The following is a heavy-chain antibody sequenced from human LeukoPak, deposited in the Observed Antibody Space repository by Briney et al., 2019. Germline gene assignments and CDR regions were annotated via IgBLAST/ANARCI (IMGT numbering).Heavy chain of an antibody. CDR2: IRSDGSNK. V-gene: IGHV3-30*02. J-gene: IGHJ4*02. CDR3: ANGGDYGPFNY. CDR1: GFTFTTSG. D-gene: IGHD4-17*01. Sequence: PGGSLRLSCAASGFTFTTSGMQWVRQAPGKGLDWVAFIRSDGSNKYYADSVKGRFTISRDNSKNTLYLQMNSLRVEDTAVYYCANGGDYGPFNYWGQGTLVTVSS.